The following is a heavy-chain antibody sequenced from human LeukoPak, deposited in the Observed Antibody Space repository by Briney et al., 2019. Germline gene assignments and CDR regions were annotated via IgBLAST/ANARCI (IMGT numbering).Heavy chain of an antibody. CDR3: TAEKNGSPHY. CDR1: GDSISTYY. J-gene: IGHJ4*02. Sequence: PSETLSLTCSVSGDSISTYYWSWVRQPPGKGLEWIASIYYTGSTYYNPSLKSRVTISLDMSKNEFFLTMTSVTAADTAVYFCTAEKNGSPHYWGQGTQVTVSS. CDR2: IYYTGST. D-gene: IGHD2-8*01. V-gene: IGHV4-39*07.